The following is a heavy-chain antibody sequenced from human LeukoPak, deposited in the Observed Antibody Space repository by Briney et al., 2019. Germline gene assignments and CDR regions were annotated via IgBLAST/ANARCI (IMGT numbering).Heavy chain of an antibody. CDR3: ARYRCSSTSCYSSYYYMDV. CDR1: GFTFSSYS. Sequence: AGSLRLSCAASGFTFSSYSMNWVRQAPGKGLEWVSYISSSSSTIYYADSVKGRFTISRDNAKNSLYLQMNSLRAEDTAVYYCARYRCSSTSCYSSYYYMDVWGKGTTVTVSS. J-gene: IGHJ6*03. D-gene: IGHD2-2*02. CDR2: ISSSSSTI. V-gene: IGHV3-48*04.